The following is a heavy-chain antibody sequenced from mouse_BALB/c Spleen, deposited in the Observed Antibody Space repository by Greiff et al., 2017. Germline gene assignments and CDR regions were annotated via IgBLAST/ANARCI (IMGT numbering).Heavy chain of an antibody. D-gene: IGHD2-4*01. V-gene: IGHV1-9*01. CDR1: GYTFSSYW. CDR3: ARVGIMITTNY. CDR2: ILPGSGST. J-gene: IGHJ2*01. Sequence: VQLQQSGAELMKPGASVKISCKATGYTFSSYWIEWVKQRPGHGLEWIGEILPGSGSTNYNEKFKGKATFTADTSSNTAYMQLSSLTSEDSAVYYCARVGIMITTNYWGQGTTLTVSS.